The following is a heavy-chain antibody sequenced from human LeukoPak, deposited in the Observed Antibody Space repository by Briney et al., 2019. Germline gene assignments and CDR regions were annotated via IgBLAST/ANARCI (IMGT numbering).Heavy chain of an antibody. D-gene: IGHD1-26*01. V-gene: IGHV1-2*06. CDR3: AIQHPTVGATGNY. Sequence: GASVKVSCKASGYTFTGYYMHWVRQAPGQGLEWMGRINPNSGGTNYAQEFQGRVTMTRDTSISTAYMELSRLRSDDTAVYYCAIQHPTVGATGNYWGQGTLVTVSS. J-gene: IGHJ4*02. CDR2: INPNSGGT. CDR1: GYTFTGYY.